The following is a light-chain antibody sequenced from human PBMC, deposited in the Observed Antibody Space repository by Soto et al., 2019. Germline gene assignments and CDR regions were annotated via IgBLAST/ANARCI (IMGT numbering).Light chain of an antibody. V-gene: IGKV3-11*01. Sequence: EIVLTQSPATLSLSPGERATLSCRASQSVSSHFAWYQQKPGQAPRLLIYDASNRATGIPARLSGSGSGTDFTLTISSLEPEDFAVYYCQQRGNWWTFGQGTKVEIK. CDR1: QSVSSH. CDR3: QQRGNWWT. CDR2: DAS. J-gene: IGKJ1*01.